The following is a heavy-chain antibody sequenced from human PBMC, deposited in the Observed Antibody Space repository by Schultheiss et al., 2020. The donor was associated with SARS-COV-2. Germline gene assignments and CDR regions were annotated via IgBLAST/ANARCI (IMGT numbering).Heavy chain of an antibody. Sequence: GESLKISCKGSGYSFTSYWIGWVRQMPGKGLEWMGRIDPSDSYTNYSPSFQGHVTISADKSISTAYLQWSSLKASDTAMYYCARHHCISTSCEGGIDYWGQGSLVTVSS. D-gene: IGHD2-2*01. CDR3: ARHHCISTSCEGGIDY. CDR1: GYSFTSYW. CDR2: IDPSDSYT. J-gene: IGHJ4*02. V-gene: IGHV5-10-1*01.